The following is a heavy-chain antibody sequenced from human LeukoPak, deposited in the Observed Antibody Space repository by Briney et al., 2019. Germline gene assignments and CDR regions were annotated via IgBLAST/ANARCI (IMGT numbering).Heavy chain of an antibody. D-gene: IGHD2-2*03. CDR2: IYYSGST. CDR3: ARGARSTPAPLDS. V-gene: IGHV4-39*07. J-gene: IGHJ4*02. Sequence: SETLSLTCTVSGGSISSSSYYWGWIRQPPGKGLEWIGSIYYSGSTNYNPSLKSRVTISVDTSKNQFSLKLSSVTAADTAVYYCARGARSTPAPLDSWGQGTLVTVSS. CDR1: GGSISSSSYY.